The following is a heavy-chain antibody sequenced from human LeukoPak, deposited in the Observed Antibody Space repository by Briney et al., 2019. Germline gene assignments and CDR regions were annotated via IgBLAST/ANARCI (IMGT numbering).Heavy chain of an antibody. Sequence: TSETLSLTCTVSGGSISGDHWNWIRQPPGKGLEWIGYIYYSGNTNYNPSLRSRVTISVDTSKNQFSLKLSSVTAADTAVYYCARRSDFDIWGQGTMVTVSS. CDR2: IYYSGNT. D-gene: IGHD3-3*01. CDR1: GGSISGDH. J-gene: IGHJ3*02. CDR3: ARRSDFDI. V-gene: IGHV4-59*08.